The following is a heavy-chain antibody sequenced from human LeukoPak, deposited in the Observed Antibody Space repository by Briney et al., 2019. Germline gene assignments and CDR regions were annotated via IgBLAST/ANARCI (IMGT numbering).Heavy chain of an antibody. V-gene: IGHV4-59*08. Sequence: SETLSLTCTVSGGSISSYYWSWIRQPPGKGLEWIGYIYYSGSTNYNPSLKSRVTISVDTSKNQFSLKVSSVTAADTAVYYCASNYYGPGSLDYWGQGNLVTVSS. D-gene: IGHD3-10*01. CDR1: GGSISSYY. CDR3: ASNYYGPGSLDY. J-gene: IGHJ4*02. CDR2: IYYSGST.